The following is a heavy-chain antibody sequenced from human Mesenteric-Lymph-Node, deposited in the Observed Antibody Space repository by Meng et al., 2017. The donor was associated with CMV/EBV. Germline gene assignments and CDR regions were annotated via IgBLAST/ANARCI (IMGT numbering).Heavy chain of an antibody. D-gene: IGHD3-10*01. CDR3: ARFFSRGSGSYYKDY. CDR2: INSDGSST. J-gene: IGHJ4*02. Sequence: SGFTFSSYWMHWVRQAPGKGLVWVSRINSDGSSTSYADSVQGRFTISRDNAKNTLYLQMNSLRAEDTAVYYCARFFSRGSGSYYKDYWGQGTLVTVSS. CDR1: GFTFSSYW. V-gene: IGHV3-74*01.